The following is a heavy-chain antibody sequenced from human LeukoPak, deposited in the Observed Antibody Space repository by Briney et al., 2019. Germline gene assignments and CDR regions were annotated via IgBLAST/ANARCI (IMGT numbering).Heavy chain of an antibody. Sequence: ASVKISCKVSGYTFTDYYMHWVQQAPGKGLEWMGLVDPEDGETIYAEKFQGRVTITADTSTDTAYMELSSLRSEDTAVYYCATGSRFLEWLPNYWGQGTLVTVSS. D-gene: IGHD3-3*01. V-gene: IGHV1-69-2*01. CDR1: GYTFTDYY. CDR2: VDPEDGET. J-gene: IGHJ4*02. CDR3: ATGSRFLEWLPNY.